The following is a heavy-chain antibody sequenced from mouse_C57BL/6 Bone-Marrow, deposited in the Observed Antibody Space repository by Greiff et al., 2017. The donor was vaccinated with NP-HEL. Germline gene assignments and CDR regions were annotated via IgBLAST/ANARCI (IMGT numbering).Heavy chain of an antibody. V-gene: IGHV6-6*01. J-gene: IGHJ3*01. D-gene: IGHD1-1*01. CDR3: TRGITTVVAPAGFAY. Sequence: EVKLVESGGGLVQPGGSMKLSCAASGFTFSDAWMDWVRQSPEKGLEWVAEIRNKANNHATYYAESVKGRFTISRDDSKSSVYLQMNSLRAEDTGIYYCTRGITTVVAPAGFAYWGQGTLVTVSA. CDR2: IRNKANNHAT. CDR1: GFTFSDAW.